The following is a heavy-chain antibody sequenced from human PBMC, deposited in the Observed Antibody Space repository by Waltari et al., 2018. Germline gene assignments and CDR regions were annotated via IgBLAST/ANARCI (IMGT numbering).Heavy chain of an antibody. J-gene: IGHJ2*01. CDR3: ARASPRLRYGDRNYDWYFDL. CDR1: GGSISSYY. Sequence: QVQLQESGPGLVKPSETLSLTCTGSGGSISSYYWSWIRTPAGKGLEWIGRIYTSGSTNSNPSLKSRVTMSVDTSKNQFSLKLSSVTAADTAVYYCARASPRLRYGDRNYDWYFDLWGRGTLVTVSS. CDR2: IYTSGST. V-gene: IGHV4-4*07. D-gene: IGHD4-17*01.